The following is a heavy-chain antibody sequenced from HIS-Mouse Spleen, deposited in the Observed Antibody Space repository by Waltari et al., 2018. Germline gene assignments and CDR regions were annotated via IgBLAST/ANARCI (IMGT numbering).Heavy chain of an antibody. CDR2: IYHSGGT. CDR3: ARDGQADYYDSSVDY. CDR1: GYSISSGYY. J-gene: IGHJ4*02. Sequence: QLQLQESGPGLVKPSETLSLTCTVSGYSISSGYYWGWIRQPPGKGLEWIGSIYHSGGTSSNPSLKSRVTISVDTSKNQFSLKLSSVTAADTAVYYCARDGQADYYDSSVDYWGQGTLVTVSS. D-gene: IGHD3-22*01. V-gene: IGHV4-38-2*02.